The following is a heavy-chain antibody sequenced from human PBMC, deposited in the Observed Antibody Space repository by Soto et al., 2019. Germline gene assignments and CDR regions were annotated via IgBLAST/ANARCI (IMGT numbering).Heavy chain of an antibody. V-gene: IGHV3-74*01. CDR2: VSNEGSK. CDR3: TATPRNGMGV. J-gene: IGHJ6*02. Sequence: EVQLVESGGGLVQPGGSLRLACAGSGFRVSDYRMHWVRQAPGKGLVWVSRVSNEGSKEYADFVKGRFTLSKDNAKNSLYLEMDSVGVEDTSFSYCTATPRNGMGVWGQGTKVTVSS. CDR1: GFRVSDYR.